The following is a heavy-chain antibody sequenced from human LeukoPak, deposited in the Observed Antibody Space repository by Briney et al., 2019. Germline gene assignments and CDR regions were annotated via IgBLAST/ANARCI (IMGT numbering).Heavy chain of an antibody. V-gene: IGHV3-23*01. CDR3: ARGRRGWYKRSIYYFDY. D-gene: IGHD6-19*01. Sequence: GGSLRLSCAASGFTFSSYAMSWVRLPPGKGLQWVSSLSTSGGNTYYADSVRGRFTISRDNSQNTLYLQMDSLRAEDTAVYYCARGRRGWYKRSIYYFDYWGQGTLVTVSS. J-gene: IGHJ4*02. CDR2: LSTSGGNT. CDR1: GFTFSSYA.